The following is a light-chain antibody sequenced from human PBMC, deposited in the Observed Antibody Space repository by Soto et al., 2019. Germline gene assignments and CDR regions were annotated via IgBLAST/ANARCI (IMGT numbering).Light chain of an antibody. J-gene: IGKJ1*01. CDR3: QQYGSSGT. V-gene: IGKV3-20*01. Sequence: EIVLTQSPGTLSVSPGERATLSCRASQSIGSRYIAWYQQKPGQAPRLLIYGASNRATGIPDRFSGSGSGTDFTLTISRLEPEDFAVYYCQQYGSSGTFGQGTKVDIK. CDR2: GAS. CDR1: QSIGSRY.